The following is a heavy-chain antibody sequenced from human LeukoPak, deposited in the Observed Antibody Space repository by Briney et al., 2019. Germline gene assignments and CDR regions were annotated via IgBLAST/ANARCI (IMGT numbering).Heavy chain of an antibody. CDR1: GGTFSSYA. V-gene: IGHV1-69*06. D-gene: IGHD3-9*01. CDR2: IIPIFGTA. Sequence: SVKVSCKASGGTFSSYAISWVRQAPGQGLEWMGGIIPIFGTANYAQKFQGRVTITADKSTSTAYMELSSLRSEDTAVYYCASKYYDILTGYPYWGQGTLVTVSS. J-gene: IGHJ4*02. CDR3: ASKYYDILTGYPY.